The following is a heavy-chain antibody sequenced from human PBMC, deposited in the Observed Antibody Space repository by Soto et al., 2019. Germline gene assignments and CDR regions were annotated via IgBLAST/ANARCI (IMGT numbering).Heavy chain of an antibody. CDR3: ARHKVVWATDYYYMDV. Sequence: GESLKISCKGSGYNFTNSWIAWVRQMPGKGLEWMGIISPGDSDTRYSPSFQGQVTISADRSISTAYLQWSSLEASDTAMYYCARHKVVWATDYYYMDVWGKGTTVTVSS. CDR2: ISPGDSDT. J-gene: IGHJ6*03. CDR1: GYNFTNSW. V-gene: IGHV5-51*01. D-gene: IGHD1-26*01.